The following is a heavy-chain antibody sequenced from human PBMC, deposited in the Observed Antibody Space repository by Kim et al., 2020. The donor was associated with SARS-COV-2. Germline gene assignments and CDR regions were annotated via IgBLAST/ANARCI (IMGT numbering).Heavy chain of an antibody. Sequence: SETLSLTCTVSGGSISSSSYYWGWIRQPPGKGLEWIGSIYYSGSTYYNPSLKSRVTISVDTSKNQFSLKLSSVTAADTAVYYCARHDVNQYSYGFRGDYWGQGTLVTVSS. J-gene: IGHJ4*02. V-gene: IGHV4-39*01. CDR3: ARHDVNQYSYGFRGDY. CDR1: GGSISSSSYY. D-gene: IGHD5-18*01. CDR2: IYYSGST.